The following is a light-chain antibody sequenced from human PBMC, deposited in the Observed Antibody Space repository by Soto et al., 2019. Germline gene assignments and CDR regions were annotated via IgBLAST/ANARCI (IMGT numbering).Light chain of an antibody. J-gene: IGKJ1*01. CDR3: QQYDRYRET. CDR1: QSVSSW. CDR2: EAS. Sequence: EIQMTQSPATLSASVGDRVTITCRASQSVSSWLAWYQQKPGKAPKLLIFEASSLANGVPSRFSGSGSGTEFTIIISSLQPDVLASYCCQQYDRYRETFGQGTKVEIK. V-gene: IGKV1-5*03.